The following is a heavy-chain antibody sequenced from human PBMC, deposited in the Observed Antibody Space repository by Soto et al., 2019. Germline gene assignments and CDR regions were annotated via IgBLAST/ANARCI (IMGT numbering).Heavy chain of an antibody. J-gene: IGHJ6*02. CDR2: IVVGSGNT. V-gene: IGHV1-58*01. D-gene: IGHD1-1*01. CDR1: GFTFTSSA. Sequence: SVKVSCKASGFTFTSSAVQWVRQARGQRLEWIGWIVVGSGNTNYAQKFQERVTITRDMSTSTAYMELSSLRSEDTAVYYCAAELERRYYYYGMDVWGQGTTVTVSS. CDR3: AAELERRYYYYGMDV.